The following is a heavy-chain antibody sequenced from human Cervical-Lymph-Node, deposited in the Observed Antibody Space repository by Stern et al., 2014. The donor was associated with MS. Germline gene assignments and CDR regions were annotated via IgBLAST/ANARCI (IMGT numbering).Heavy chain of an antibody. V-gene: IGHV3-74*01. CDR1: GFTFSSYW. CDR2: ISGDGSST. CDR3: AREIWPPGTDY. D-gene: IGHD1-1*01. J-gene: IGHJ4*02. Sequence: EVQLVESGGGLVQPGGSPRLSCAASGFTFSSYWMHWVRQAPGEGLVWVSRISGDGSSTNYVDSVKGRFTVSRDNARNTVYLQMNSLRAEDTAVYYRAREIWPPGTDYWGQGTLVTVSS.